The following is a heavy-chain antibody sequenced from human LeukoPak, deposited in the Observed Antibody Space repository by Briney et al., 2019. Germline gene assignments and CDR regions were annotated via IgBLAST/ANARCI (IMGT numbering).Heavy chain of an antibody. J-gene: IGHJ3*02. CDR2: IKEDGSAK. D-gene: IGHD3-16*01. V-gene: IGHV3-7*01. CDR1: GLNFSLNW. Sequence: GGSLRLSCAASGLNFSLNWMTWVRQAPGKGLEWVANIKEDGSAKSYVDSVKGRFTISRDNAKNSLYLQMSSLRVEDTAVYYCSRYYDYFSGHNLDAYDIWGQGTTVTVSS. CDR3: SRYYDYFSGHNLDAYDI.